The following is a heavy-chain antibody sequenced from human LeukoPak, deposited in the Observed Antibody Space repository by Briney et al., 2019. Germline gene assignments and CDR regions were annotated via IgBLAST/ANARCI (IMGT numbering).Heavy chain of an antibody. D-gene: IGHD6-19*01. V-gene: IGHV3-64*01. CDR3: ARDGGFGWSCNDK. CDR2: ISGDGSIR. J-gene: IGHJ4*02. Sequence: GGSLRLSCAASGFIFRNYGLQWVRQAPGKRREYVSGISGDGSIRYYTSSVEGRFTISRDNSKDTLYLHMGSLRVEDTAIYYCARDGGFGWSCNDKWGQGILVTVSA. CDR1: GFIFRNYG.